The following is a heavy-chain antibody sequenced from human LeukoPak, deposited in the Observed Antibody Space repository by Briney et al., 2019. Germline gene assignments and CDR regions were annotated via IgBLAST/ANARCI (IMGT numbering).Heavy chain of an antibody. D-gene: IGHD6-19*01. CDR1: GFIFSSYG. J-gene: IGHJ5*02. CDR2: IWFDGSNK. Sequence: GGSLRLSCAASGFIFSSYGMHWVRQAPGRGLEWVAVIWFDGSNKYYAESVKGRFTISRNISENTLYLQMNSLRAEDTAVYYCARDLRSSGWYHWFDPWGQGTLVTVSS. CDR3: ARDLRSSGWYHWFDP. V-gene: IGHV3-33*01.